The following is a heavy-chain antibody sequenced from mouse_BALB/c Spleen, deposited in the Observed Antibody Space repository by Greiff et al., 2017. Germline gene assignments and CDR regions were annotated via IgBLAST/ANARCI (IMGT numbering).Heavy chain of an antibody. CDR2: IDTSDSYT. CDR1: GYTFTDYW. D-gene: IGHD2-4*01. Sequence: QVQLQQSGPELEKPGASVKISCKASGYTFTDYWMHWVKQRPGQGLEWIGAIDTSDSYTSYNQKFKGKATLTVDESSSTAYMQLSSLTSEDSAVYYCATIYYDYDVRAMDYWGQGTSVTVSS. CDR3: ATIYYDYDVRAMDY. J-gene: IGHJ4*01. V-gene: IGHV1-69*02.